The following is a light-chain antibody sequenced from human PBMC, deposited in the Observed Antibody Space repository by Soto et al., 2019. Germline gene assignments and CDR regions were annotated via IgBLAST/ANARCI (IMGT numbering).Light chain of an antibody. V-gene: IGLV8-61*01. CDR2: GTN. Sequence: QAVATQEPSFSVSLGGTVTLTCGLNSGSVSTSYYTSWYQQTPGQAPRTLIYGTNTRSSGVPDRFSGSILGNKAALTITGAQAEDECDYYCVLYMGSGISVFGGGTKLTVL. CDR3: VLYMGSGISV. CDR1: SGSVSTSYY. J-gene: IGLJ3*02.